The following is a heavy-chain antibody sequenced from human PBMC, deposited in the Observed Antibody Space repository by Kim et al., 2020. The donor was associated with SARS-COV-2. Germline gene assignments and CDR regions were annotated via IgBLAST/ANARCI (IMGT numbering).Heavy chain of an antibody. CDR3: AREAVVPAAENYYYYYGRDV. J-gene: IGHJ6*02. D-gene: IGHD2-2*01. CDR2: ISAYNGNT. CDR1: GYTFTSYG. Sequence: ASVKVSCKASGYTFTSYGISWVRQAPGQGLEWMGWISAYNGNTNYAQKLQGRVTMTTDTSTSTAYMELRSLRSDDTAVYYCAREAVVPAAENYYYYYGRDVWGQGTTVAVSS. V-gene: IGHV1-18*01.